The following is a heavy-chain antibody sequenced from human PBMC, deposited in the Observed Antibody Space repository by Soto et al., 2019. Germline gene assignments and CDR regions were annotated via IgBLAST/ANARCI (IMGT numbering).Heavy chain of an antibody. J-gene: IGHJ4*02. Sequence: QVQLVQSGAEVKKPGSSVKVSCKASGRTFSRYTITWVRQAPGQGLEWMGGITPMFGTPNYAQKFRGRVTITADESSRAAYMELSSLRSEDTAMYFCARDGTLHDGRAYYYPYGGQGTLVTFAS. CDR3: ARDGTLHDGRAYYYPY. CDR2: ITPMFGTP. D-gene: IGHD3-22*01. V-gene: IGHV1-69*01. CDR1: GRTFSRYT.